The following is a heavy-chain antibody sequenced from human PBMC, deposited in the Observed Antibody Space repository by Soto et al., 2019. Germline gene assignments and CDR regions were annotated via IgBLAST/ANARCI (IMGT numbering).Heavy chain of an antibody. CDR3: ANQVTTVSPPDY. V-gene: IGHV3-23*01. D-gene: IGHD4-17*01. Sequence: LRLSFAASGFTFSSYAMSWVRQAPGKGLEWVSAISGSGGSTYYADSVKGRFTISRDNSKNTLYLQMNSLRAEDTAVYYCANQVTTVSPPDYWGQGTLVTVSS. CDR1: GFTFSSYA. J-gene: IGHJ4*02. CDR2: ISGSGGST.